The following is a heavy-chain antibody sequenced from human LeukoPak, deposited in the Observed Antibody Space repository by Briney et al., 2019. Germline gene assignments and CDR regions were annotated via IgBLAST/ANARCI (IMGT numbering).Heavy chain of an antibody. D-gene: IGHD6-13*01. V-gene: IGHV1-69*11. Sequence: GASVKGSCKASGGNFRSYAISWVGPAPGQGLGWMGWIIPILGSANYAQSFQGRVTMTADESTSTAYMELSSLRSEDTAVYYCATSSRTYSSTDYWGQGTLVTVSS. CDR2: IIPILGSA. CDR3: ATSSRTYSSTDY. CDR1: GGNFRSYA. J-gene: IGHJ4*02.